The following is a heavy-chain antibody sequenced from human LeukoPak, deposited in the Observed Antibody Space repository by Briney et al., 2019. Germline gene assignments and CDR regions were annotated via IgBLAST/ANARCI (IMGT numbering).Heavy chain of an antibody. D-gene: IGHD2-15*01. J-gene: IGHJ4*02. CDR2: IYYTGST. V-gene: IGHV4-31*03. Sequence: ASQTLSLTCTVSGGSISSGGSYWSWIRQLPGKGLEWLGYIYYTGSTYYKPSLKSRVTMSVDTSKNHFSLKVNSVTAADTAVYYWARGVGYCSGCRFYFDYWGQGTLVTVSS. CDR3: ARGVGYCSGCRFYFDY. CDR1: GGSISSGGSY.